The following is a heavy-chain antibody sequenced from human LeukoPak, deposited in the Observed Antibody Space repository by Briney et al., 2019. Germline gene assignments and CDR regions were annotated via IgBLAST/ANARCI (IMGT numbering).Heavy chain of an antibody. J-gene: IGHJ3*01. Sequence: PGGSLRLSCAASGFTFSSYSMNWVRQAPGKGLEWVTVIWHDGSHKDYADSVKGRFTISRGNSKNTLYLQMNDLRAEDTAVYFCVRGWGSNVYASAFDVWGQGTMVTVSS. CDR3: VRGWGSNVYASAFDV. CDR2: IWHDGSHK. CDR1: GFTFSSYS. D-gene: IGHD3-16*01. V-gene: IGHV3-33*08.